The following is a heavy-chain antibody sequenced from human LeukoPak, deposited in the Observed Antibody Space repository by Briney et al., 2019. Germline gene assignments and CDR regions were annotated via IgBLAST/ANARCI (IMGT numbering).Heavy chain of an antibody. CDR2: INPSGGST. D-gene: IGHD5-18*01. V-gene: IGHV1-46*01. Sequence: ASVKVSCKASGYTFTSYYMHWVRQAPGQGLEWMGIINPSGGSTSYAQKFQGRVTITADKSTSTAYMELSSLRSEDTAVYYCAKTDTAMVKAPDDYWGQGTLVTVSS. J-gene: IGHJ4*02. CDR1: GYTFTSYY. CDR3: AKTDTAMVKAPDDY.